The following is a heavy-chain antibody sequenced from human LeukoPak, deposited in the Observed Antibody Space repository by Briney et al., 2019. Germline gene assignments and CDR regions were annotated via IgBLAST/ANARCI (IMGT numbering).Heavy chain of an antibody. CDR2: ISYTGST. CDR1: GGSISPYF. D-gene: IGHD3-10*01. CDR3: ARDDYRGVTNFDP. V-gene: IGHV4-59*01. J-gene: IGHJ5*02. Sequence: SETLALTCTVSGGSISPYFCSWIRQPPGKGLEWIGYISYTGSTNYNPSLKSRFAISVATSKDQFSLQLTSVTAADTAVYYCARDDYRGVTNFDPWGQGTLVTVSS.